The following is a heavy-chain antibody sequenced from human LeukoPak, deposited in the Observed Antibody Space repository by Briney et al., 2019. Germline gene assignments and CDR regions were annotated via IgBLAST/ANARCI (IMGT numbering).Heavy chain of an antibody. V-gene: IGHV3-33*01. D-gene: IGHD5-18*01. CDR1: GFTFSSYG. Sequence: PGRSLRLSCAASGFTFSSYGMHWVRQAPGKGLEWVAVIWYDGSNKYYADSVKGRFTISRDNSKNTLYLQMNSLRAEDTAVYYCARTLGPAMADIFDYWGQGTLVTVSS. CDR3: ARTLGPAMADIFDY. J-gene: IGHJ4*02. CDR2: IWYDGSNK.